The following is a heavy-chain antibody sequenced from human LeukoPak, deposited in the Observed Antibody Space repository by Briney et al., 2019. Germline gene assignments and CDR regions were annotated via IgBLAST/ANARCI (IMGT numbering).Heavy chain of an antibody. CDR2: IYYSGST. J-gene: IGHJ5*02. CDR3: ARDIVVVVAATNWFDP. Sequence: SSETLSLTCTVSGYSISSGYYWGWIRQPPGKGLEWIGSIYYSGSTYYNPSLKSRVTISVDTSKNQFSLKLSSVTAADTAVYYCARDIVVVVAATNWFDPWGQGTLVTVSS. V-gene: IGHV4-38-2*02. CDR1: GYSISSGYY. D-gene: IGHD2-15*01.